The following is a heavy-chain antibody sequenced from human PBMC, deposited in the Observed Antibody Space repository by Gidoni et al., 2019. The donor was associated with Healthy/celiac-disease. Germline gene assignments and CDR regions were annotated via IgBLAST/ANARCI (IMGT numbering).Heavy chain of an antibody. J-gene: IGHJ4*02. Sequence: QVQLQESGPGLVKPSETLSLTCTVSGGPISSYYWSWIRQPPGKGLEWIGYIYYSGSTNYNPSLKSRVTISVDTSKNQFSLKLSSVTAADTAVYYCARGIQLWSYYFDYWGQGTLVTVSS. D-gene: IGHD5-18*01. CDR2: IYYSGST. V-gene: IGHV4-59*01. CDR3: ARGIQLWSYYFDY. CDR1: GGPISSYY.